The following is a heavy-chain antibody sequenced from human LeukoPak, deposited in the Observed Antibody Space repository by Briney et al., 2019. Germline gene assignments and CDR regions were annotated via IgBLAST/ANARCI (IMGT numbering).Heavy chain of an antibody. CDR2: ISWNSGSI. V-gene: IGHV3-9*01. J-gene: IGHJ4*02. CDR3: VKGLEMATIFAIDY. CDR1: GFTFDDYA. D-gene: IGHD5-24*01. Sequence: GGSLRLSCAASGFTFDDYAMHWVRQAPGKGLEWVSGISWNSGSIGYADSVKGRFTISRDNAKNSLYLQMNSLRAEDTALYYCVKGLEMATIFAIDYWGQGTLVTVSS.